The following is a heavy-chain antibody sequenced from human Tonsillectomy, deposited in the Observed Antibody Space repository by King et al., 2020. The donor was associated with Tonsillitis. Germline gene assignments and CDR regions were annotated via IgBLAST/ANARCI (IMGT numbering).Heavy chain of an antibody. CDR2: ISYDGSNK. CDR1: GFTFGSYG. V-gene: IGHV3-30*18. CDR3: AKDHCTRTSCGIFDY. D-gene: IGHD2-2*01. J-gene: IGHJ4*02. Sequence: VQLVESGGGVVQPGRSLRLSCAASGFTFGSYGMHWVRQAPGKGLQWVALISYDGSNKYYADSVKGRFTISRDNSKNTLYLQMNSLRAEDTAVYYCAKDHCTRTSCGIFDYWGQGVLVPVSS.